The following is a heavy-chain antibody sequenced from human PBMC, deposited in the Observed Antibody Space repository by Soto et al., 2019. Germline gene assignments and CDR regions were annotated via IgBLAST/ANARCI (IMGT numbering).Heavy chain of an antibody. V-gene: IGHV4-59*08. J-gene: IGHJ6*03. CDR1: GGSISSYY. Sequence: SETLSLTCTVSGGSISSYYWSWIRQPPGKGLEWIGYIYYSGSTNYNPSLKSRVTRSVDTSKNQFSLKLSSVTAADTAVYYCARHERGGAAPGAYYYYYMDVWGKGTTVTVSS. D-gene: IGHD6-13*01. CDR3: ARHERGGAAPGAYYYYYMDV. CDR2: IYYSGST.